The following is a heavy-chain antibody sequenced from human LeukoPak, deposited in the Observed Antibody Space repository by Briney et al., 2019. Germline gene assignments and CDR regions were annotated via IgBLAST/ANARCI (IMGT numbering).Heavy chain of an antibody. Sequence: ASVKVSCKASGYTFTSYYMHWVRQAPGQGLEWMGIINPSGGSTSYAQKFQGRVTMTRDMSTSTVYMELSSLRSEDTAVYYCARCTVTLDAFDIWGQGIVVTVSS. J-gene: IGHJ3*02. V-gene: IGHV1-46*01. CDR3: ARCTVTLDAFDI. CDR1: GYTFTSYY. CDR2: INPSGGST. D-gene: IGHD4-17*01.